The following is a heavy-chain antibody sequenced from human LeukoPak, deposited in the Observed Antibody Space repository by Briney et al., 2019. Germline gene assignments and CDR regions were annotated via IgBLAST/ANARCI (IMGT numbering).Heavy chain of an antibody. Sequence: GGSLRLSCAASGFTFSSYGMHWVRQAPGKGLEWVTVISYDGTTKYYADSVKGRLTISRDNSRNTLYLQMNNLRTEDTAVYYCASPYYYDGSSYYHFFDHWGQGTLVTVSS. CDR1: GFTFSSYG. D-gene: IGHD3-22*01. CDR2: ISYDGTTK. V-gene: IGHV3-30*19. J-gene: IGHJ4*02. CDR3: ASPYYYDGSSYYHFFDH.